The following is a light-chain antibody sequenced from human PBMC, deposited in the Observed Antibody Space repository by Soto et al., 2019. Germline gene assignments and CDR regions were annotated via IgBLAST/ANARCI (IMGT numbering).Light chain of an antibody. Sequence: IQLTQSPSSLSASVGDRVTITFRASQGISGYLAWYQQKPGKAPNLLIYAASSLQSGVQPSFSGSGSGTEFTLTISSLQPEDFATYYCQQVNSYPLTFGGGTKVEIK. CDR2: AAS. CDR3: QQVNSYPLT. J-gene: IGKJ4*01. V-gene: IGKV1-9*01. CDR1: QGISGY.